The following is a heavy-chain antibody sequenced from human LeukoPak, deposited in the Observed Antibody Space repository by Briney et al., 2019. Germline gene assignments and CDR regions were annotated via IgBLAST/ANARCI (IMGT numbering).Heavy chain of an antibody. V-gene: IGHV3-21*01. Sequence: PGGSLRLSCAASGFTFSSYNMKWVRQAPGKGLEWVSSISSRSSYIFYADSVKGRFTISRDNAKKSLYLQMNSLRAEDTAVYYCASGENYFDYWGQGTLVTVSS. CDR3: ASGENYFDY. CDR2: ISSRSSYI. CDR1: GFTFSSYN. J-gene: IGHJ4*02. D-gene: IGHD3-3*01.